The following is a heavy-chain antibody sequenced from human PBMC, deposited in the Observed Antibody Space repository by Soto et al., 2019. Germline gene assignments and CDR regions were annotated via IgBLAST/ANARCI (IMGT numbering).Heavy chain of an antibody. CDR2: ISSSSSYT. D-gene: IGHD6-13*01. CDR1: GFTFSDYY. V-gene: IGHV3-11*06. Sequence: GGSLRLSCAASGFTFSDYYMSWIRQAPGKGLEWVSYISSSSSYTNYADSVKGRFTISRDNAKNSLYLQMNSLRAEDTAVYYCARGTRDSSWYDTPHNWGQGTLVTVSS. CDR3: ARGTRDSSWYDTPHN. J-gene: IGHJ4*02.